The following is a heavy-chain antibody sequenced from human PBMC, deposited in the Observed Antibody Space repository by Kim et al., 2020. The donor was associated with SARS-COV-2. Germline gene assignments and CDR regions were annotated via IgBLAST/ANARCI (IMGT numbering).Heavy chain of an antibody. CDR1: GFTFSSYG. Sequence: GGSLRLSCAASGFTFSSYGMHWVRQAPGKGLEWVAVISYDGSNKYYADSVKGRFTISRDNSKNTLYLQMNSLRAADTAVYYCAKDLHSGSYYPQPDYGM. V-gene: IGHV3-30*18. CDR3: AKDLHSGSYYPQPDYGM. CDR2: ISYDGSNK. J-gene: IGHJ6*01. D-gene: IGHD3-10*01.